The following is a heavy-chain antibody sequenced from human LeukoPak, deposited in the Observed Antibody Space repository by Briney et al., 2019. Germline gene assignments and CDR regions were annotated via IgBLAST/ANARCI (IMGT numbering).Heavy chain of an antibody. J-gene: IGHJ4*02. D-gene: IGHD3-3*01. CDR2: IYYSGST. CDR1: GGSISSSSYY. V-gene: IGHV4-39*01. CDR3: ARHASVSGNWPRPLDY. Sequence: SETLSLTCTVSGGSISSSSYYWGWVRQPPGKGLEWIANIYYSGSTYYSPSLRSRVTISVGTSKNQFSLKLTSVTAADTAVYYCARHASVSGNWPRPLDYWGQGSLVTVSS.